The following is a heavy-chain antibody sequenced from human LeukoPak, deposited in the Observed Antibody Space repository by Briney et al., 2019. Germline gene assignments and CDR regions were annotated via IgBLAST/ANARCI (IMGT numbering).Heavy chain of an antibody. CDR1: GYTFTSYY. CDR2: INPSGGST. J-gene: IGHJ6*03. V-gene: IGHV1-46*01. CDR3: ARDYVHSGGYLLYYYYYMDV. D-gene: IGHD3-22*01. Sequence: GASVKVSCKASGYTFTSYYMHWVRQAPGQGLEWMGIINPSGGSTSYAQKFQGRVTMTRDMSTSTVYMELSSLRSEDTAVYYCARDYVHSGGYLLYYYYYMDVWGKGTTVTVSS.